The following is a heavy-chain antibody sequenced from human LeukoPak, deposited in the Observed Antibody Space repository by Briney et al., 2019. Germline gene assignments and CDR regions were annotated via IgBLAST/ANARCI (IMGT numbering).Heavy chain of an antibody. D-gene: IGHD3-10*01. CDR3: AKGGFGFGELKFDY. J-gene: IGHJ4*02. CDR2: ISGSGGST. CDR1: GFTFSSYA. V-gene: IGHV3-23*01. Sequence: PGGSLRLSCAASGFTFSSYAMSWVRQAPGKGLEWVSAISGSGGSTYYADSVKGRFTISRDNSKNRMYLQMNSLRAEDTAVYHCAKGGFGFGELKFDYWGQGTLVTVPS.